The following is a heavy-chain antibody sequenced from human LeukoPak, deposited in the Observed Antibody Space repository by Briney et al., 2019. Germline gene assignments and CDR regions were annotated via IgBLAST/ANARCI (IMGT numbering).Heavy chain of an antibody. J-gene: IGHJ3*02. CDR1: GGTFSSYA. D-gene: IGHD3-22*01. CDR3: ATYYYDSSGYYHISAFDI. Sequence: SVKVSFKASGGTFSSYAISWVRQAPGQGLEWMGRIIPIFGIANYAQKFQGRVTITADKSTSTADMELSSLKSEDTAMYYYATYYYDSSGYYHISAFDIWVQGTMVTVSS. CDR2: IIPIFGIA. V-gene: IGHV1-69*04.